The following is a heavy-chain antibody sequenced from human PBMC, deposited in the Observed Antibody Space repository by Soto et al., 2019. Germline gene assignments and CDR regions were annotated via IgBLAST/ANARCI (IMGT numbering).Heavy chain of an antibody. CDR2: VIPLYGTP. Sequence: QVQLVQSGAEVKKPGSSVKVSCKASGGTFNSYAISGVRQAPGQGLEWMGGVIPLYGTPNYAQKFQGRVTITAVKYTSTGYMELSSLTSEDTAVYYCARAFLEWLYDAFHIWGQGTMVTVSS. J-gene: IGHJ3*02. V-gene: IGHV1-69*06. CDR3: ARAFLEWLYDAFHI. CDR1: GGTFNSYA. D-gene: IGHD3-3*01.